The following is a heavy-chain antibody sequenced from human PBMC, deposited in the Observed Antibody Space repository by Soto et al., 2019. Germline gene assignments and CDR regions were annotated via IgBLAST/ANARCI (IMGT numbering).Heavy chain of an antibody. CDR3: ARVSVWGSYRYTDPPYYYGMDV. CDR1: GGSISSGGYY. J-gene: IGHJ6*02. CDR2: IYYSGST. Sequence: SETLSLTCTVSGGSISSGGYYWSWIRQHPGKGLEWIGYIYYSGSTYYNPSLKSRVTISVDTSKNQFSLKLSSVTAADTAVYYCARVSVWGSYRYTDPPYYYGMDVWGQGTTVTVSS. D-gene: IGHD3-16*02. V-gene: IGHV4-31*03.